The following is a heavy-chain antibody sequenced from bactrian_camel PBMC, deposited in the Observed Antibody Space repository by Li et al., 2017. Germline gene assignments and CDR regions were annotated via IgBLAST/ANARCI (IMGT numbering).Heavy chain of an antibody. CDR3: AADTVNLQMARWYTY. J-gene: IGHJ4*01. D-gene: IGHD6*01. V-gene: IGHV3S1*01. Sequence: HVQLVESGGGSVQAGESLQISCAALAYRFDTYCLAWFRQAPGKERDWVAGIYSGDGRADYGDSVKGRFTISRDNAQNTLYLQMDNLKPEDTAMYYCAADTVNLQMARWYTYWGQGTQVTVS. CDR2: IYSGDGRA. CDR1: AYRFDTYC.